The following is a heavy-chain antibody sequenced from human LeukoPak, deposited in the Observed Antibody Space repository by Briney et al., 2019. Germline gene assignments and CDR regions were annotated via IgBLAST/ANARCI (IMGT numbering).Heavy chain of an antibody. J-gene: IGHJ3*02. Sequence: GGSLRLSCAASGFTFSSYSMNWVRQAPGKGLERVSAISGSGGSTYYADSVKGRFTISRDNSKNTLYLQMNSLRAEDTAVYYCATSMGHCSSTSCHAFDIWGQGTMVTVSS. CDR3: ATSMGHCSSTSCHAFDI. CDR1: GFTFSSYS. CDR2: ISGSGGST. V-gene: IGHV3-23*01. D-gene: IGHD2-2*01.